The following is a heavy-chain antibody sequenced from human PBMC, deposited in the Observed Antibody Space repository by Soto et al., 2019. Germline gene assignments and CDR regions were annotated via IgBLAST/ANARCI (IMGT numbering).Heavy chain of an antibody. V-gene: IGHV1-18*04. D-gene: IGHD2-8*01. CDR3: ASAGGLYCTNGVCYQTSDYYYYGMDV. J-gene: IGHJ6*02. CDR1: GYTFTSYG. Sequence: QVQLVQSGAEVKKPGASVKVSCTASGYTFTSYGISWVRQAPGQGLEWMGWISAYNGNTNYAQKLQGRVTMTTDTSTSAAYMELRSLRSDDTTVYYCASAGGLYCTNGVCYQTSDYYYYGMDVWGQGTTVTVSS. CDR2: ISAYNGNT.